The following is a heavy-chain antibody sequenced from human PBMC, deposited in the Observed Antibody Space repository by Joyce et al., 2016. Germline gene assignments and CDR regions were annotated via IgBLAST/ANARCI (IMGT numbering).Heavy chain of an antibody. CDR1: GGAFSNFT. J-gene: IGHJ6*02. Sequence: QVLLVQSGATVKRPGSSLRVSCKSSGGAFSNFTVNWVRQAPGQRLEWMGGIIPFFGAAQYAEHFQGRVTLTADLSTRTAYMELSSLTSADTAVYYCARGGTSSYHYFFYTLDVWGPGTTVIVSS. CDR3: ARGGTSSYHYFFYTLDV. CDR2: IIPFFGAA. V-gene: IGHV1-69*12. D-gene: IGHD6-6*01.